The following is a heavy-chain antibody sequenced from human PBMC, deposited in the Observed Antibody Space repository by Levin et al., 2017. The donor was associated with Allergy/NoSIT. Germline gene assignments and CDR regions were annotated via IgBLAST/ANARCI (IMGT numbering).Heavy chain of an antibody. Sequence: GGSLRLSCAASGFTFSSYNMNWVRQAPGRGLEWVSSISSSNNYIYYADSVKGRFTISRDNAKNSLFLQMNSLRAEDTAVYYCARVVPTGFDNFDYWGQGTLVTVSS. CDR1: GFTFSSYN. CDR2: ISSSNNYI. J-gene: IGHJ4*02. V-gene: IGHV3-21*01. D-gene: IGHD3-9*01. CDR3: ARVVPTGFDNFDY.